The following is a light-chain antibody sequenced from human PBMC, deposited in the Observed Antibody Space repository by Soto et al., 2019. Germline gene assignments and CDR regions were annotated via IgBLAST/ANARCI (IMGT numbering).Light chain of an antibody. CDR2: AAS. CDR3: QQYYSYLLT. CDR1: QSIGTS. V-gene: IGKV1-5*01. J-gene: IGKJ4*01. Sequence: IQMTQFPFTLSASVGDRVTICFRASQSIGTSLAWYQQKPGKAPKLLIYAASTLQSGVPSRFSGSGSGTDFTLTISCLQSEDFATYYCQQYYSYLLTYGGGTKVDI.